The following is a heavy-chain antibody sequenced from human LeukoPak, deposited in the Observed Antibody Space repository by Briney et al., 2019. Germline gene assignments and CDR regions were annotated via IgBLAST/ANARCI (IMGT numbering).Heavy chain of an antibody. D-gene: IGHD5-12*01. CDR3: ARDRYGYEFDY. CDR1: GGSISSYY. V-gene: IGHV4-59*01. CDR2: VYYSGST. Sequence: PETLSLTCTVSGGSISSYYWSWIRQPPGKGLEWIGYVYYSGSTNYNPSLKSRVTISVDTSKNQFSLRLTSVTAADTAVYYCARDRYGYEFDYWGQGTLVTVSS. J-gene: IGHJ4*02.